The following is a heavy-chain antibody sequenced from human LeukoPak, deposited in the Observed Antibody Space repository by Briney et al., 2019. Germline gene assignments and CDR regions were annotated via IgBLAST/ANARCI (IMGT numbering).Heavy chain of an antibody. J-gene: IGHJ4*02. CDR2: ISWNSGSI. D-gene: IGHD5-12*01. CDR3: AKGRGDIVATIDY. V-gene: IGHV3-9*01. Sequence: GGSLRLSCAASGFTFDDYAMHWVRQAPGQGLEWVSGISWNSGSIGYADSVKGRFTISRDNAKNSLYLQMNSLRAEDTALYYCAKGRGDIVATIDYWGQGTLVTVSS. CDR1: GFTFDDYA.